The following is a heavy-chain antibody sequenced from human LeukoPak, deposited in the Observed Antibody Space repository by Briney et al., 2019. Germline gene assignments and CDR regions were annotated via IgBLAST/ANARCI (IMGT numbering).Heavy chain of an antibody. J-gene: IGHJ5*02. V-gene: IGHV1-69*05. CDR2: VIPIFGTA. CDR3: ARDNYAGANWFDP. CDR1: GGTFSSYA. Sequence: SVKVSCKASGGTFSSYAISWVRQAPGQGLEWMGGVIPIFGTANYAQKFQGRVMITTDESTSTAYMELSSLRSEDTAVYYCARDNYAGANWFDPWGQGALVTVSS. D-gene: IGHD1-7*01.